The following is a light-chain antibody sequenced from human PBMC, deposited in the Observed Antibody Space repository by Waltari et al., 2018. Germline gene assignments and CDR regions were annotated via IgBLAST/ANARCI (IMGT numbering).Light chain of an antibody. CDR3: QQTYIYPLT. V-gene: IGKV1-39*01. Sequence: DIQMTQSPSSLSASVGDRVTIPCRASQSISSYLNWYQQKPGKAPKLLIYAASTLQSGVPSRFSGSGSGTDFTLTISSLQPEDFATYYCQQTYIYPLTFGGGTKVEI. J-gene: IGKJ4*01. CDR2: AAS. CDR1: QSISSY.